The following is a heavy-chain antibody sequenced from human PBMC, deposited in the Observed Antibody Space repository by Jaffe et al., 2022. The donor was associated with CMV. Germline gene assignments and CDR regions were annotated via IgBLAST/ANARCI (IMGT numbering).Heavy chain of an antibody. Sequence: QVQLVQSGAEVKKPGASVKVSCKASGYTFTGYYMHWVRQAPGQGLEWMGWINPNSGGTNYAQKFQGRVTMTRDTSISTAYMELSRLRSDDTAVYYCARELGVITHIHYYYYYGMDVWGQGTTVTVSS. J-gene: IGHJ6*02. CDR3: ARELGVITHIHYYYYYGMDV. CDR2: INPNSGGT. D-gene: IGHD3-22*01. CDR1: GYTFTGYY. V-gene: IGHV1-2*02.